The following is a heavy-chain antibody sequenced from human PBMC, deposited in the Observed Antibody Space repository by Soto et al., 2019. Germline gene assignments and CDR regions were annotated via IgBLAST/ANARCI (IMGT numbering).Heavy chain of an antibody. D-gene: IGHD3-16*01. Sequence: QVQLQESGPGLVKPSETLSLTCTVSGGSISSYYCSWIRQPPGKGLEWIGYIYYSGSTNYNPSLKSRVTRSVVTSKNQFSLTLSSVTAAYTAVYYCARAPVARLVMLGNYFSYWGKGSLVPVSS. CDR3: ARAPVARLVMLGNYFSY. CDR2: IYYSGST. CDR1: GGSISSYY. J-gene: IGHJ4*02. V-gene: IGHV4-59*01.